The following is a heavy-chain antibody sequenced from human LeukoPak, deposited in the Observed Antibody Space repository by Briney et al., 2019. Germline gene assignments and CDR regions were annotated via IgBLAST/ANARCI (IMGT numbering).Heavy chain of an antibody. J-gene: IGHJ4*02. Sequence: PGGSLRLSCAASGFTFSSYTMNWVRQPPGKGLEWVSNIGTSSTTIYYADSVKGRFTISRDNAKNTLYLRMNSLRAEDTAVYYCTRGYVGIDYWGQGTLVTVSS. CDR1: GFTFSSYT. D-gene: IGHD5-12*01. V-gene: IGHV3-48*04. CDR3: TRGYVGIDY. CDR2: IGTSSTTI.